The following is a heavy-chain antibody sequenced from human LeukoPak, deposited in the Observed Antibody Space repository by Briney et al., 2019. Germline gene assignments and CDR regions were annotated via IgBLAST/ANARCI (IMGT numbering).Heavy chain of an antibody. D-gene: IGHD2-21*02. Sequence: PGGSLRLSCAASGFTFSSYGMTWVRQAPGKGREWVSYISSSSSTIYYADSVKGRFTISRDNAKNSLYLQLNSLRAEDTAVYYCAKECRADCYSHWGQGTLVTVSS. CDR1: GFTFSSYG. V-gene: IGHV3-48*01. J-gene: IGHJ4*02. CDR3: AKECRADCYSH. CDR2: ISSSSSTI.